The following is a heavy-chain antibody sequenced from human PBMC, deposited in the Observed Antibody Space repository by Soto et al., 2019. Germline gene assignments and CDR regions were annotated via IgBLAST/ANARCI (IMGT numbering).Heavy chain of an antibody. CDR3: ASADYGDYVGRFGH. V-gene: IGHV3-23*01. Sequence: GGSLRLSCAASGFTFSNYAVSGVRQAPGKGLEWVSAISSSGDSPYYADSVKGRFTVSRDNSKNTLYLQMDSLRAEDTAVYYCASADYGDYVGRFGHWGQGTLVTASS. J-gene: IGHJ4*02. CDR2: ISSSGDSP. D-gene: IGHD4-17*01. CDR1: GFTFSNYA.